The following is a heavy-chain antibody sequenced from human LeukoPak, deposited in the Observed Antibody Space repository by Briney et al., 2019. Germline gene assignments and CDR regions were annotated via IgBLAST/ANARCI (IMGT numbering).Heavy chain of an antibody. Sequence: SETLSLTCAVSGGSISSYYWSWIRQPPGKGLEWIGYIYYSGSTNYNPSLKSRVTISVDTSKNQFSLKLSSVTAADTAVYYCARGQRGYSSSWYDYWGQGTLVTVSS. CDR1: GGSISSYY. D-gene: IGHD6-13*01. CDR2: IYYSGST. J-gene: IGHJ4*02. CDR3: ARGQRGYSSSWYDY. V-gene: IGHV4-59*01.